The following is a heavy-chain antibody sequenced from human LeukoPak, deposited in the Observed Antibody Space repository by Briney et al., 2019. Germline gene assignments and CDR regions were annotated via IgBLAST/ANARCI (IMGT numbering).Heavy chain of an antibody. J-gene: IGHJ4*02. D-gene: IGHD5-18*01. CDR3: ARDPGSYGPSYYFDY. CDR1: GYTFTTYY. Sequence: ASVKVSCKASGYTFTTYYMHWVRQAPGRGLEWTGIINASGGSTSYAQKFQGRVTMTRDTSTSTVYMELSSLRSEDTAVYSCARDPGSYGPSYYFDYWGQGTLVTVSS. V-gene: IGHV1-46*01. CDR2: INASGGST.